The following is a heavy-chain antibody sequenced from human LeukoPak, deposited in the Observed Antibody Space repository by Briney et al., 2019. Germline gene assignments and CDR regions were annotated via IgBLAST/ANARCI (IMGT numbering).Heavy chain of an antibody. CDR2: IYHSGST. CDR1: GYSISSGYY. D-gene: IGHD3-22*01. J-gene: IGHJ1*01. V-gene: IGHV4-38-2*02. CDR3: ARASLYYYDSSGYYYRGYEYFQH. Sequence: PSETLSLTCTVSGYSISSGYYWGWIRQPPGKGLEWIGSIYHSGSTYYNPSLKSRVTISVDTSKNQFSLKLSSVTAADTAVYYCARASLYYYDSSGYYYRGYEYFQHWGQGTLVTVSS.